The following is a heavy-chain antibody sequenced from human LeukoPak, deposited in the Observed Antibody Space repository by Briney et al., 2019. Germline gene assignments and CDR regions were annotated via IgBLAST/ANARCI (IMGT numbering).Heavy chain of an antibody. CDR1: GFTFSSYW. J-gene: IGHJ6*02. CDR2: IKQDGSEK. CDR3: ARESSYDSSGYWVDGMDV. V-gene: IGHV3-7*01. D-gene: IGHD3-22*01. Sequence: PGGSLRLSCAASGFTFSSYWMSWVRQAPGKGLEWVANIKQDGSEKYYVDSVKGRFTISRDNAKNSLYLQMNSLRAEDTAVYYCARESSYDSSGYWVDGMDVWGQGTTVTVSS.